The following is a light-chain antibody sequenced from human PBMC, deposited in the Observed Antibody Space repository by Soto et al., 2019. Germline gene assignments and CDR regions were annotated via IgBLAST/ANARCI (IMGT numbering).Light chain of an antibody. Sequence: EIVLTQSPATLSVSPGERVTLSCRASQSVDISLAWYQQKPGQAPRLLIYGASTRATDMPGTFSGRGSGTEFTLTISSLRPEDFAVYYCQVRTNWSIAFGRGTRLEIK. CDR1: QSVDIS. CDR3: QVRTNWSIA. J-gene: IGKJ5*01. V-gene: IGKV3-15*01. CDR2: GAS.